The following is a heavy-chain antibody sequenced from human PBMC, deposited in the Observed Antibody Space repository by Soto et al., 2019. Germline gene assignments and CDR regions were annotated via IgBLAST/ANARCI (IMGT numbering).Heavy chain of an antibody. CDR1: GYTFTSYD. J-gene: IGHJ3*02. CDR3: ARYGSSTSCLDI. CDR2: MNPNSGNT. D-gene: IGHD2-2*01. V-gene: IGHV1-8*01. Sequence: SVQVSLKASGYTFTSYDINWVRQATGQGLEWMGWMNPNSGNTGYAQKFQGRVTMTRNTSISTAYMELSSLRSEDTAVYYCARYGSSTSCLDIWGQGTMVTVSS.